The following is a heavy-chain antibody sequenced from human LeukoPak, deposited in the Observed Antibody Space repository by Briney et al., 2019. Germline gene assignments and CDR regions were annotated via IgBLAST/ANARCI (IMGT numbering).Heavy chain of an antibody. J-gene: IGHJ4*02. D-gene: IGHD6-19*01. V-gene: IGHV3-7*01. CDR2: IKQDGSEK. Sequence: PGGSLRLSCAASGFTFSSYWMSWARQAPGKGLEWVANIKQDGSEKYYVDSVKGRFTISRDNAKNSLYLQMNSPRAEDTAVYCCARDQHSIAVAPDYWGQGTLVTVSS. CDR3: ARDQHSIAVAPDY. CDR1: GFTFSSYW.